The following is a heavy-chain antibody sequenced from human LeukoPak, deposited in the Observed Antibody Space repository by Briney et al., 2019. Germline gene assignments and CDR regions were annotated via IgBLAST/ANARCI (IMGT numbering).Heavy chain of an antibody. Sequence: GGSLRLSCAVSGFTFSSYGMNWVRQAPGKGLEWVSVISGSGGSTYYADSVKGRFTISRDNSKNTLYLQMNSLRAEDTAVYYCAKEEWGFGEFPLFMDVWGKGTTVTISS. CDR2: ISGSGGST. CDR3: AKEEWGFGEFPLFMDV. V-gene: IGHV3-23*01. D-gene: IGHD3-10*01. J-gene: IGHJ6*03. CDR1: GFTFSSYG.